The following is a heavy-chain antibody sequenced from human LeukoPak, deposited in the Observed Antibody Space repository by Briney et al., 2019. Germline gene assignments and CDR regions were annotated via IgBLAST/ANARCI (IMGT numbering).Heavy chain of an antibody. J-gene: IGHJ4*02. D-gene: IGHD3-10*01. CDR1: GGSISSGGYY. CDR2: IYYSGST. CDR3: ARGLGELHIPYYFDY. Sequence: PSETLSPTCTVSGGSISSGGYYWSWIRQHPGKGLEWIGYIYYSGSTYYNPSLKSRVTISVDTSKNQFSLKLSSVTAADTAVYYCARGLGELHIPYYFDYWGQGTLVTVSS. V-gene: IGHV4-31*03.